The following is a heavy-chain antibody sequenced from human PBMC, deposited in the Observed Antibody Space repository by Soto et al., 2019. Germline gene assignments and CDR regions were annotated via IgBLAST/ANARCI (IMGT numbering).Heavy chain of an antibody. CDR3: ADADSEYSGYDYPRFDY. Sequence: GGSLRLSCAASGFTFSSYAMSWVRQAPGKGLEWVSAISGSGGSTYYADSVKGRFTISRDNSKNTLYLQMNSLRAEDTAVYYCADADSEYSGYDYPRFDYWGQGTLVTVSS. CDR1: GFTFSSYA. V-gene: IGHV3-23*01. CDR2: ISGSGGST. J-gene: IGHJ4*02. D-gene: IGHD5-12*01.